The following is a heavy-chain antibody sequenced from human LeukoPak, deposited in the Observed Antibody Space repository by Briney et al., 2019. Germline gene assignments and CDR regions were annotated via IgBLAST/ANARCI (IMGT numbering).Heavy chain of an antibody. CDR1: GYTFTGYF. Sequence: ASVKVSCKASGYTFTGYFMHWVRQAPGQGLEWMGWINPNSGGTNYAQKFQGRLTMTRDTSISTADMELSRLRSDDTAVYYCAAGYSSGWLFDYWGQGTLVTVSS. J-gene: IGHJ4*02. D-gene: IGHD6-19*01. CDR3: AAGYSSGWLFDY. V-gene: IGHV1-2*02. CDR2: INPNSGGT.